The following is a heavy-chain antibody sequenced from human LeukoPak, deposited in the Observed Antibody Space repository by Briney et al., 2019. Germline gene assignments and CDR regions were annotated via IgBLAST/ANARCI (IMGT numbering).Heavy chain of an antibody. CDR2: INPNNGGT. CDR1: GYTFTDFY. V-gene: IGHV1-2*02. Sequence: ASVTVTCEASGYTFTDFYIHWVRQAPGQGLEWMGWINPNNGGTNYAQSFQDRVTMTRDTSISTAYMELSRLTSDDTAVYYCARDKYDFWRALWGYWGQGTLATVSS. D-gene: IGHD3-3*01. CDR3: ARDKYDFWRALWGY. J-gene: IGHJ4*02.